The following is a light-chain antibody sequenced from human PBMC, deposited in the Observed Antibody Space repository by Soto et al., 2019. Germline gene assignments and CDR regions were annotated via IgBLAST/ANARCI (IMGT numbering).Light chain of an antibody. V-gene: IGKV3-20*01. CDR1: QSVSSSY. CDR3: QQYQTYST. CDR2: AAS. Sequence: EIVLTQSPGTLSLSPGERATLSCRASQSVSSSYLAWYQQKPGQAPRLLIYAASSRATGIPDRFSGSGSGTEFTLTISSLQPDDFATYFCQQYQTYSTFGQGTRLEIK. J-gene: IGKJ5*01.